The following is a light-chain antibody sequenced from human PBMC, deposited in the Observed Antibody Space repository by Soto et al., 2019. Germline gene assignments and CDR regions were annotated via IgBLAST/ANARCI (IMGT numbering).Light chain of an antibody. V-gene: IGLV2-14*01. CDR3: TSYTSTSTWV. CDR2: EVS. Sequence: QSALTQPASVSGSPGQSITISCTGTSSDVGGHNYVSWYQQHPGKAPKFMIYEVSNRPSGVSNRFSGSKSGNTASLTISGLQAEDEADYYCTSYTSTSTWVFGGGTKLTVL. J-gene: IGLJ3*02. CDR1: SSDVGGHNY.